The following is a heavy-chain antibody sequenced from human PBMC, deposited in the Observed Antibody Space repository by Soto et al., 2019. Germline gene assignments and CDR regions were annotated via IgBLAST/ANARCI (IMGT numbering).Heavy chain of an antibody. CDR3: ARVAEPGIAAAGRPACNDY. CDR1: GYTFTSYG. J-gene: IGHJ4*02. CDR2: ISAYNGNT. V-gene: IGHV1-18*01. Sequence: ASVKVSCKASGYTFTSYGISWVRQAPGQGLEWMGWISAYNGNTNYAQKLQGRVTMTTDTSTSTAYMELRSLRSDDTAVYYCARVAEPGIAAAGRPACNDYWGQGTLVTVSS. D-gene: IGHD6-13*01.